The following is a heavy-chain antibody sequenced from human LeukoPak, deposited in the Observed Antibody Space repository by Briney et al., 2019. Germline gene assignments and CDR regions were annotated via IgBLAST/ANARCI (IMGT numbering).Heavy chain of an antibody. V-gene: IGHV1-69*05. D-gene: IGHD1-26*01. CDR3: ARDGLTVGANDY. CDR1: GGTFGSYA. CDR2: IIPIFGTA. Sequence: AASVKVSCKASGGTFGSYAISWVRQAPGQGLEWMGRIIPIFGTANYAQKFQGRVTITTDESTSTAYMELSSLRSEDTAVYYCARDGLTVGANDYWGQETLVTVSS. J-gene: IGHJ4*02.